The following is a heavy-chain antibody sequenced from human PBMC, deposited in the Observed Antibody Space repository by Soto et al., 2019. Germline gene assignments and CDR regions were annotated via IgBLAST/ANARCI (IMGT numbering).Heavy chain of an antibody. Sequence: QVKLVEFGGAVVQSGRSLRLSCTASSFRFSAYGMHWVRQAPGKGLEWVALISDDGKTRFFTESVEGRFTISRDNSRNTLYLQMNRLRPEDTAVYYCVKGGYKTGWPPFDHWGHGTRVTVSS. J-gene: IGHJ4*01. CDR1: SFRFSAYG. CDR3: VKGGYKTGWPPFDH. CDR2: ISDDGKTR. D-gene: IGHD6-19*01. V-gene: IGHV3-30*18.